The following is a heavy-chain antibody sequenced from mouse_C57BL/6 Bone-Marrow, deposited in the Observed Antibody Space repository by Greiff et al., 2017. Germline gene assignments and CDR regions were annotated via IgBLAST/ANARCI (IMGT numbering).Heavy chain of an antibody. CDR2: FTMYSDAT. CDR1: YFAFMASA. CDR3: ASTELLRYWGY. J-gene: IGHJ2*01. D-gene: IGHD1-1*01. V-gene: IGHV1-49*01. Sequence: LQQSGAELVRPGSSVKLSCKDSYFAFMASAMHWVKQRPGHGLEWIGSFTMYSDATEYSENFKGKATLTANTSSITAYMELSSLTSEDSAVYYCASTELLRYWGYWGQGTTLTVSS.